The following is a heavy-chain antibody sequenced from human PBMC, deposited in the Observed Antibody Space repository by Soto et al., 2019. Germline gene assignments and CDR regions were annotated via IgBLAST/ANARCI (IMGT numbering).Heavy chain of an antibody. Sequence: SETLSLTCTVSGGSINTYHWSWIRQPPGKGLEWIGYIFYNGSTNYNPSLKSRVSISVDTSKSQFSLRLSSLRSEDTAVYYCARPIAAAGTSWFDPWGQGTLVTVSS. D-gene: IGHD6-13*01. CDR3: ARPIAAAGTSWFDP. CDR1: GGSINTYH. V-gene: IGHV4-59*01. CDR2: IFYNGST. J-gene: IGHJ5*02.